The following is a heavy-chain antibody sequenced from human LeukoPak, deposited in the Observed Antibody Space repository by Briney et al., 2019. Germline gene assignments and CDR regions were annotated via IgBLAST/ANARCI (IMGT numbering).Heavy chain of an antibody. CDR3: ARASWVSNADAVS. D-gene: IGHD1-1*01. V-gene: IGHV3-21*04. Sequence: PWGSLTLSCAASGFTFSSYSMNWVRQAPGKGLEWVSSIGSANSYIYYADSLKGRFTISRDNAKNSLYLQMNSLRVEDTAVYYCARASWVSNADAVSWGQGTLVTVSS. CDR1: GFTFSSYS. CDR2: IGSANSYI. J-gene: IGHJ5*02.